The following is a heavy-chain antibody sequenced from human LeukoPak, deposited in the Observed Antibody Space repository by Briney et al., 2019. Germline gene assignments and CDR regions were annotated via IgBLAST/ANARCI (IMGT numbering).Heavy chain of an antibody. CDR1: GFIFSNYD. J-gene: IGHJ4*02. V-gene: IGHV3-23*01. Sequence: GGSLRLSCTASGFIFSNYDMSWVRQAPGKGLEWVSGLSAGGDTTYYADSVKGRFTISRDNSKNTLYLQMNSLRAEDTAVYYCARRAGAYSHPYDYWGQGTLVTVSS. CDR2: LSAGGDTT. D-gene: IGHD4/OR15-4a*01. CDR3: ARRAGAYSHPYDY.